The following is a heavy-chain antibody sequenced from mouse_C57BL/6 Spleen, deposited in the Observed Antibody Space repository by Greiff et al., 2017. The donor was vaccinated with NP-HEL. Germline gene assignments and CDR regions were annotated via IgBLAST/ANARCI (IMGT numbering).Heavy chain of an antibody. CDR1: GYTFTDYY. J-gene: IGHJ4*01. V-gene: IGHV1-26*01. CDR3: AMAYDGRMDY. Sequence: VQLQQSGPELVKPGASVKISCKASGYTFTDYYMNWVKQSHGKSLEWIGDINPNNGGTSYNQKFKGKATLTVDKSSSTAYMELRSLTSEDSAVYYCAMAYDGRMDYWGQGTSVTVSS. D-gene: IGHD2-3*01. CDR2: INPNNGGT.